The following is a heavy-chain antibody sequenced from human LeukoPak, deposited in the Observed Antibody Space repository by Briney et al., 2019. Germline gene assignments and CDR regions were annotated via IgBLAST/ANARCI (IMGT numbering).Heavy chain of an antibody. J-gene: IGHJ4*02. V-gene: IGHV4-59*01. Sequence: PSETLSLTCTVSGGSITSSFYWSWIRQSPGKGLEWIGYIYNSGGTKYNPSLKSRLTISVDTSKNQFSLNLSSVTAADTAVYYCARASVLLSADYWGQGTLVTVSS. CDR1: GGSITSSFY. CDR2: IYNSGGT. CDR3: ARASVLLSADY. D-gene: IGHD3-16*01.